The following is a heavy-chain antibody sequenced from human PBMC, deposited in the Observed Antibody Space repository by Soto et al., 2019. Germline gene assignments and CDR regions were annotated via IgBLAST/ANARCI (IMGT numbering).Heavy chain of an antibody. CDR3: ARGIEAAAGTWFDP. D-gene: IGHD6-13*01. V-gene: IGHV4-34*01. Sequence: SETLSLTCAVYGGSFSGYYWSWIRQPPGKGLEWIGEINHSGSTNYNPSLKSRVTISVDTSKNQFSLKLSSVTAADTAVYYCARGIEAAAGTWFDPWGQGTLVTVSS. CDR1: GGSFSGYY. J-gene: IGHJ5*02. CDR2: INHSGST.